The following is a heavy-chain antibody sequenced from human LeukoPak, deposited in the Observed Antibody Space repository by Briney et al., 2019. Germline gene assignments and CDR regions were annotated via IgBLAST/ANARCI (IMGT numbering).Heavy chain of an antibody. CDR3: ARDRSEDAFDI. V-gene: IGHV4-59*01. Sequence: SETLSLTCTVSGGSISSYYRSWIRQPPGKGLEWIGYIYYSGSTNYNPSLKSRVTISLDTSKNQFSLKLSSVTAADTAVYYCARDRSEDAFDIWGQGTMVTVSS. CDR1: GGSISSYY. J-gene: IGHJ3*02. CDR2: IYYSGST.